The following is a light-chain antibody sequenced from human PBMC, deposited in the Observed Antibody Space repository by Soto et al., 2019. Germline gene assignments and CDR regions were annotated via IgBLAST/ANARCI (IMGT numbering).Light chain of an antibody. Sequence: QAVLTHPASVSGAPGQALSILCTGNSSDVGGYEYVSWYQHHAGKAPKLMIYDVSSRPSGVSSRFSGSKSGNTASLTISGLQAEDEADYYCISYTSINLYVLGTGTKVTVL. CDR2: DVS. CDR1: SSDVGGYEY. CDR3: ISYTSINLYV. V-gene: IGLV2-14*03. J-gene: IGLJ1*01.